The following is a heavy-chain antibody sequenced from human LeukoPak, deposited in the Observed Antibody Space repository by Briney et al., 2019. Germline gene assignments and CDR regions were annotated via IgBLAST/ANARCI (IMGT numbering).Heavy chain of an antibody. Sequence: SVKVSCKASGGTFNNYAFNWVRQAPGQGLEWMGGITPIFGTANYAQKFQGRVTITADESTSTAYMELSSLRSEDTAVYYCARGWFGESYYYGMDVWGQGTTVTVSS. V-gene: IGHV1-69*13. CDR3: ARGWFGESYYYGMDV. J-gene: IGHJ6*02. CDR2: ITPIFGTA. CDR1: GGTFNNYA. D-gene: IGHD3-10*01.